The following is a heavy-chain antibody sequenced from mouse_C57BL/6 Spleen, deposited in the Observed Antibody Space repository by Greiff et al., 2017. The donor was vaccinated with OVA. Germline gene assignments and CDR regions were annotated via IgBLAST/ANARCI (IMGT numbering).Heavy chain of an antibody. V-gene: IGHV1-82*01. CDR1: GYAFSSSW. J-gene: IGHJ1*03. CDR3: ARSGGSSGSWYFDV. CDR2: IYPGDGDT. D-gene: IGHD1-1*01. Sequence: QVQLKESGPELVKPGASVKISCKASGYAFSSSWMNWVKQRPGKGLEWIGRIYPGDGDTNYNGKFKGKATLTADKSSSTAYMQLSSLTSEDSAVYFCARSGGSSGSWYFDVWGTGTTVTVSS.